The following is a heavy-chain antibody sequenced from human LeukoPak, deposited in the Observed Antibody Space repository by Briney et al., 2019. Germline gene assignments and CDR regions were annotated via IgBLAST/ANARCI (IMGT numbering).Heavy chain of an antibody. CDR3: ARDDFWSGYLFDY. CDR2: IKQDGSEK. Sequence: GGSLRLSCAASGFTFSSYWMSWVRQALGKGLEWVANIKQDGSEKYYVDSVKGRFTISRDNAKNSLYLQMNSLRAEDTAVYYCARDDFWSGYLFDYWGQGTLVTVSS. J-gene: IGHJ4*02. D-gene: IGHD3-3*01. V-gene: IGHV3-7*01. CDR1: GFTFSSYW.